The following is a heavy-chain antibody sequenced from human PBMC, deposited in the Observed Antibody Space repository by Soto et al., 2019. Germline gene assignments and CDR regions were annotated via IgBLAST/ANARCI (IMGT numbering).Heavy chain of an antibody. Sequence: QVQLQQSGPGLVKPSQTLSVTCGISGDSVSSNSAAWNWLRQSPSRGLEWLGRTYYRSKWYNDYAVSVESRITINPDTSKNPFSLQLNFVTPADTAVYFCARGEQYSGRIFDYWGQGTLVTVSS. CDR3: ARGEQYSGRIFDY. CDR2: TYYRSKWYN. V-gene: IGHV6-1*01. CDR1: GDSVSSNSAA. J-gene: IGHJ4*02. D-gene: IGHD1-26*01.